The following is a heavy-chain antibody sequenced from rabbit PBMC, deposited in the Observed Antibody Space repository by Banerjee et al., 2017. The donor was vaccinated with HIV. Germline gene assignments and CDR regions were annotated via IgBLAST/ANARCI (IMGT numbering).Heavy chain of an antibody. D-gene: IGHD1-1*01. CDR1: GFSFSSVYD. J-gene: IGHJ4*01. V-gene: IGHV1S45*01. Sequence: QEQLEESGGDLVKPGASLTLTCTTSGFSFSSVYDMCWVRQAPGKGLEWIGCIYTGSSGNTYYASWAKGRFTISKTSSTTVTLQMTSLTGADTATYFCARGHGYYWEYFNLWGQGTLVTVS. CDR3: ARGHGYYWEYFNL. CDR2: IYTGSSGNT.